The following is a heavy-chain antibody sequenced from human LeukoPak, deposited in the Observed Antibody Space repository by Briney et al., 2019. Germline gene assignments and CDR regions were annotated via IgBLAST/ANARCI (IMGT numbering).Heavy chain of an antibody. Sequence: GGSLRLSCVVSGISLSNYGMTWVRQAPGKGLEWVSYISERGGNTAYADSVKGRFTISRDNSKNTVYLQLNSLRADDTAVYYCAKDSPLVGYTSGWSSNSFDHWGQGTLVTVSS. D-gene: IGHD6-19*01. V-gene: IGHV3-23*01. J-gene: IGHJ4*02. CDR2: ISERGGNT. CDR1: GISLSNYG. CDR3: AKDSPLVGYTSGWSSNSFDH.